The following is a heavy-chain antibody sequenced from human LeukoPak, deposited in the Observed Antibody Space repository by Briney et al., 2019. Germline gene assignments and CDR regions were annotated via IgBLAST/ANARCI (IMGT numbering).Heavy chain of an antibody. J-gene: IGHJ4*02. CDR1: GFTFRSYW. CDR3: AREDFNDYYFDY. Sequence: AGGSLRLSCAASGFTFRSYWMHWVRQAPGKGLVWVSRSNSDGSSTTYADSVKGRFTVSRDNAKNTLYQQMNSLRAEDTAVYYCAREDFNDYYFDYWGQGTLVTVSS. V-gene: IGHV3-74*01. D-gene: IGHD2-21*02. CDR2: SNSDGSST.